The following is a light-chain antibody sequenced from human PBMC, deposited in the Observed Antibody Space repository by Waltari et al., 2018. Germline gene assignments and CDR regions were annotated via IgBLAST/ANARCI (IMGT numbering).Light chain of an antibody. V-gene: IGLV3-19*01. CDR1: SLRSYY. CDR3: NSRDSSGNHPVV. J-gene: IGLJ2*01. Sequence: SSELTQDPAVSVALGQTVRITCQGDSLRSYYASWYQQKPGRAPVLVTYGKNNRPSGIPDRFSGSSSGNTASLTITGAQAEDEADYYCNSRDSSGNHPVVFGGGTKLTVL. CDR2: GKN.